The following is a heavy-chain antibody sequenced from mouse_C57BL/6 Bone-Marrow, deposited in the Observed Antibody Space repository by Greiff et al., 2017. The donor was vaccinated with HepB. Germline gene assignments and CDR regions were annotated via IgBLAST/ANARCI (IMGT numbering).Heavy chain of an antibody. Sequence: VQLQQSGAELVRPGPSVKVSCKASGYAFTNYLIEWVQQRPGQGLEWVGVINPGSGGTNYNEKFKGKATLTADKSTSTTYMQLSSLTSEDSAVDFCARAGFYSNDEDWFAYWGQGTLVTVSA. J-gene: IGHJ3*01. CDR3: ARAGFYSNDEDWFAY. V-gene: IGHV1-54*01. CDR1: GYAFTNYL. CDR2: INPGSGGT. D-gene: IGHD2-12*01.